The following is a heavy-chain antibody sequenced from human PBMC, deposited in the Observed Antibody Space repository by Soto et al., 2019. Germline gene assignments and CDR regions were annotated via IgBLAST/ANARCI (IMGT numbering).Heavy chain of an antibody. J-gene: IGHJ5*02. CDR3: ARENTIFGVVNRQNWFDP. V-gene: IGHV4-59*08. CDR1: GGSISSYY. D-gene: IGHD3-3*01. CDR2: IYYSGST. Sequence: PSETLSLTCTVSGGSISSYYWSWIRQPPGKGLEWIGYIYYSGSTNYNPSLKSRVTISVDTSKNQFSLKLSSVTAADTAVYYCARENTIFGVVNRQNWFDPWGQGTLVTVSS.